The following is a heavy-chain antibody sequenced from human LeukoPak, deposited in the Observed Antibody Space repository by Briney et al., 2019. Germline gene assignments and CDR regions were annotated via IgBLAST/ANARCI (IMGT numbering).Heavy chain of an antibody. Sequence: SGTLSLTCSVSGYSISSAYYWGWIRQPPGKGLEWIGSIYHSGSTYYNPSLKSRVTISVDTSKNQFSLKLSSVTAADTAVYYCARTGADADYYYYYYMDVWGKGTTVTVSS. CDR3: ARTGADADYYYYYYMDV. CDR1: GYSISSAYY. V-gene: IGHV4-38-2*02. D-gene: IGHD3-10*01. CDR2: IYHSGST. J-gene: IGHJ6*03.